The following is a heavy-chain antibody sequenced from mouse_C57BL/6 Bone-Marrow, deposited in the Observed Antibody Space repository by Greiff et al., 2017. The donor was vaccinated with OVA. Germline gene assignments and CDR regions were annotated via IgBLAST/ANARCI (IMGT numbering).Heavy chain of an antibody. CDR3: TETAQARLFAY. Sequence: VHVKQSGTVLARPGASVKMSCKTSGYTFTSYWMHWVKQRPGQGLEWIGAIYPGNSDTSYNQKFKGKAKLTAVTSASTAYMELSSLTNEDSAVYYCTETAQARLFAYWGQGTLVTVSA. V-gene: IGHV1-5*01. D-gene: IGHD3-2*02. CDR2: IYPGNSDT. J-gene: IGHJ3*01. CDR1: GYTFTSYW.